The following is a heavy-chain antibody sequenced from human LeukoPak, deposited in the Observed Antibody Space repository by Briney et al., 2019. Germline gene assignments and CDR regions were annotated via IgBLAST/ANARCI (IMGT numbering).Heavy chain of an antibody. CDR1: GFTFSSYG. J-gene: IGHJ4*02. D-gene: IGHD1-26*01. Sequence: HSGGSLRLSCAASGFTFSSYGMSWVRQAPGKGLEWVSAISGSGGSTYYADSVKGRFTISRDNSKNTLYLQMNSLRAEDTAVYYCAKELWSGSYQRYFDYWGQGTLVTVSS. CDR2: ISGSGGST. CDR3: AKELWSGSYQRYFDY. V-gene: IGHV3-23*01.